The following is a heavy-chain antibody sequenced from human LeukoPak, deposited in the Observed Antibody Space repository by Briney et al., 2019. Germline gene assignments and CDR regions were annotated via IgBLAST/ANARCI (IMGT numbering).Heavy chain of an antibody. D-gene: IGHD2-8*01. CDR2: IRYDGSNK. V-gene: IGHV3-30*02. CDR3: AKDRCSNGVGCYYYYMDV. J-gene: IGHJ6*03. Sequence: GGSLRLSCAASGFPVSSYAMSWVRQAPGNGLEWVAFIRYDGSNKYYADSVKGRFTISRDNSKNTLYLHVNSLRAEDTAVYYCAKDRCSNGVGCYYYYMDVWGKGTTVTISS. CDR1: GFPVSSYA.